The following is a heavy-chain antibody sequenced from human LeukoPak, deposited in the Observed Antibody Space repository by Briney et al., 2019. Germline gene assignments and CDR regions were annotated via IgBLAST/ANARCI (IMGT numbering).Heavy chain of an antibody. D-gene: IGHD3-9*01. CDR1: GYTFTSYA. CDR3: ARGDRYTDLTGYYKPSHYYYGMDV. V-gene: IGHV1-3*01. CDR2: INAGNGNT. Sequence: ASVKVSCKASGYTFTSYAMHWVRQAPGQRLEWMGWINAGNGNTKYSQKFQGRVTITRDTSASTAYMELSSLRSEDTAVYYCARGDRYTDLTGYYKPSHYYYGMDVWGQGTTVTVSS. J-gene: IGHJ6*02.